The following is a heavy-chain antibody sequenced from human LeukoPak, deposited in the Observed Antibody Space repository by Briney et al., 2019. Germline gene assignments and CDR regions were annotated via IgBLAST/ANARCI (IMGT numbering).Heavy chain of an antibody. CDR2: IIPIFGTA. V-gene: IGHV1-69*13. CDR3: ARDDRNIAVAGTRRGFDY. Sequence: ASVKVSCKASGGTFSSYAISWVRQAPGQGLEWMGGIIPIFGTANYAQKFQGRVTITADESTSTAYMELSSLRSEDTAVYYCARDDRNIAVAGTRRGFDYWGQGTLVTVSS. D-gene: IGHD6-19*01. J-gene: IGHJ4*02. CDR1: GGTFSSYA.